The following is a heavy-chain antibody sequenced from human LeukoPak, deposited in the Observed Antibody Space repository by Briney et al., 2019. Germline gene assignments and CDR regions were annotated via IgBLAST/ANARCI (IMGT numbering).Heavy chain of an antibody. CDR1: GNSIRSYY. CDR3: ARHAFSSGGIFYASSWFDP. CDR2: IHYSEST. V-gene: IGHV4-59*08. J-gene: IGHJ5*02. Sequence: EPSETLSLTCSVSGNSIRSYYWSWIRQPPGKGLEWIGNIHYSESTTYNPSLKTRVIISVDTSKNQLSLKLSSVTAADTAVYYCARHAFSSGGIFYASSWFDPWGQGTLVTVSS. D-gene: IGHD2-15*01.